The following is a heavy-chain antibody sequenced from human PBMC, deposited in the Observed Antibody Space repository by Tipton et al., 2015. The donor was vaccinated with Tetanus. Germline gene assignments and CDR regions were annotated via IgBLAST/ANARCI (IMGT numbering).Heavy chain of an antibody. CDR2: ISSSGRT. V-gene: IGHV4-4*08. J-gene: IGHJ5*02. CDR1: GASMNTYY. Sequence: TLSLTCSVSGASMNTYYRSWIRQSPGKGLEWIAYISSSGRTNYNPSLMSRVTMSVDTSKNQFSLRLSSATAADTAVYYCAGVLRSESVGWFDPWGQGTLVTVSS. CDR3: AGVLRSESVGWFDP. D-gene: IGHD3-3*01.